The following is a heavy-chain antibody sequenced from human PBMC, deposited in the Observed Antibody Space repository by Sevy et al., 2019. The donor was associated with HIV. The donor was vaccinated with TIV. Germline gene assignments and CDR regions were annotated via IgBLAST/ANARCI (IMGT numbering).Heavy chain of an antibody. V-gene: IGHV4-39*01. J-gene: IGHJ4*02. D-gene: IGHD3-3*01. CDR1: GDSISSNNYY. CDR3: AGSYYNFWNGYYNPFDS. Sequence: SETLSLTCAVSGDSISSNNYYWGWIRQSPGKGLEWIGIVYYTGTTYYNPSLKSRVTLSVDTSKSQFSLRLSSVTAADTAVYFCAGSYYNFWNGYYNPFDSWGQGTLVTVSS. CDR2: VYYTGTT.